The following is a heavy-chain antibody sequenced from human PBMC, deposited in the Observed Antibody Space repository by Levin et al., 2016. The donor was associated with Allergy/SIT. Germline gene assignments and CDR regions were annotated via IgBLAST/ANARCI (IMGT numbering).Heavy chain of an antibody. Sequence: GESLKISCKTSGYSFNTYWIAWVRQMPGAGLEWMGIIYGDDSDTRYSPSFQGQVALSADKSINTAYLQWSSLKASDTAIYYCVRYAPSRYFDFWGQGTLVTVSS. CDR1: GYSFNTYW. J-gene: IGHJ4*02. D-gene: IGHD2-2*01. V-gene: IGHV5-51*01. CDR2: IYGDDSDT. CDR3: VRYAPSRYFDF.